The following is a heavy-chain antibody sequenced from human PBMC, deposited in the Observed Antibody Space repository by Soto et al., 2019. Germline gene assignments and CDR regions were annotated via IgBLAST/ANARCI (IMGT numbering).Heavy chain of an antibody. J-gene: IGHJ4*02. CDR3: ATDTGSYYDVAY. D-gene: IGHD1-26*01. V-gene: IGHV1-69*06. CDR2: IVPVYRTS. CDR1: GGTLRSYA. Sequence: QVQLVQSGAEVKTPGSSVKVSCKASGGTLRSYAFHWVRQAPGQGLEWMGGIVPVYRTSKYAQKFQGRLTITADRSTSTTYMQLSSLTSEDTALYYCATDTGSYYDVAYWGQGTLVTVSS.